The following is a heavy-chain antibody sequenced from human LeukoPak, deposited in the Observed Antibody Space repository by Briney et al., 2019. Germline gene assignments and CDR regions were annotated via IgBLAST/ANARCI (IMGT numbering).Heavy chain of an antibody. CDR3: AKDDSADAATADFDY. J-gene: IGHJ4*02. CDR1: GFTFDSYA. V-gene: IGHV3-23*01. D-gene: IGHD6-13*01. CDR2: ISSSGGST. Sequence: GGSLRLSCPASGFTFDSYAMNWVRQAPGKGLEWVSAISSSGGSTYYADSVKGRFTISRDNSKNTLYLQMNSLRAEDTAVYYCAKDDSADAATADFDYWGQGTLVTVSS.